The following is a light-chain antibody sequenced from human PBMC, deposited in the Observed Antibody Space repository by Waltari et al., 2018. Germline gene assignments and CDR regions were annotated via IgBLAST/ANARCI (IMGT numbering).Light chain of an antibody. Sequence: DIQMTQSPSSLSASVGDRVTISCRASQSLGSYLNWYPQKPGEAPKLLIYAASSLQSGVPSRFSGGGFGTDFTLTISSLQPEDFATYYCQQSYSTPWTFGQGTKVDIK. J-gene: IGKJ1*01. CDR2: AAS. V-gene: IGKV1-39*01. CDR1: QSLGSY. CDR3: QQSYSTPWT.